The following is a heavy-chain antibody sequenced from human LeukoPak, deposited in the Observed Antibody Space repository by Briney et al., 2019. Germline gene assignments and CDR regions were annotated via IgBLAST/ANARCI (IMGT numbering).Heavy chain of an antibody. CDR3: ARDGAVAGPL. CDR1: GGSISSSSYY. V-gene: IGHV4-39*07. D-gene: IGHD6-19*01. J-gene: IGHJ4*02. Sequence: SQTLSLTCTVSGGSISSSSYYWGWIRQPPGKGLEWIGSIYYSGSTNYNPSLKSRVTISVDKSKNQFSLKLSSVTAADTAVYYCARDGAVAGPLWGQGTLVTVSS. CDR2: IYYSGST.